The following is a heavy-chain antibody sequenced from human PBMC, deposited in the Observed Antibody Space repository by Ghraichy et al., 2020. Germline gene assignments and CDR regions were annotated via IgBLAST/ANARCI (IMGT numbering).Heavy chain of an antibody. Sequence: GGSLRLSCAVSGLTFSNFAMAWVRQAPGKGLEWVSTISGSGGSIWYADSGKGRFIISRDNSRSTFYLQMNSLRAEDTAVYYCAKGKGSGSYVNWSFNIWGRGTLVPVSP. CDR3: AKGKGSGSYVNWSFNI. V-gene: IGHV3-23*01. D-gene: IGHD1-26*01. CDR1: GLTFSNFA. CDR2: ISGSGGSI. J-gene: IGHJ2*01.